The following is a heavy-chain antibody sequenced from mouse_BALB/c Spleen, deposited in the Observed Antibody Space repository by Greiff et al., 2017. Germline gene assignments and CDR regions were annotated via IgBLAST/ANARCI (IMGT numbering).Heavy chain of an antibody. CDR3: ARRPLLRLRDAMDY. V-gene: IGHV1-9*01. CDR2: ILPGSGST. J-gene: IGHJ4*01. Sequence: VQLQQSGAELMKPGASVKISCKATGYTFSSYWIEWVKQRPGHGLEWIGEILPGSGSTNYNEKFKGKATFTADTSSNTAYMQLSSLTSEDSAVYYCARRPLLRLRDAMDYWGQGTSVTVSS. CDR1: GYTFSSYW. D-gene: IGHD1-2*01.